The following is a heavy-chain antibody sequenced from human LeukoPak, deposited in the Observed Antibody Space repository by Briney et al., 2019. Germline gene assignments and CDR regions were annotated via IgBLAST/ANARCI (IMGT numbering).Heavy chain of an antibody. Sequence: SEALSLTCTVSGGSFSPYHWSWIRQPPGKGLEWIGYIYYSGSTNYNPSLKSRVTISLDTSKNQFSLKLSSVTAADTAVYYCGRTNAFDIWGQGTMVTVSS. J-gene: IGHJ3*02. CDR1: GGSFSPYH. CDR3: GRTNAFDI. CDR2: IYYSGST. V-gene: IGHV4-59*01.